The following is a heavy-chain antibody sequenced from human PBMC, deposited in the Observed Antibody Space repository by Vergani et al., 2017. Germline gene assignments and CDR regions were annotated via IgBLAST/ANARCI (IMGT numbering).Heavy chain of an antibody. D-gene: IGHD3-9*01. V-gene: IGHV4-38-2*02. CDR3: ARVKYYDILTGSRPGGFDP. J-gene: IGHJ5*02. Sequence: QVQLQESGPGLVKPSETLSLTCTVSGYSISSGYYWGWIRQPPGKGLEWIGSIYHSGSTYYNPSLKSRVTISVDTSKNQFSLKLSSVTAADTAVYYCARVKYYDILTGSRPGGFDPWSEGSLVTVSS. CDR1: GYSISSGYY. CDR2: IYHSGST.